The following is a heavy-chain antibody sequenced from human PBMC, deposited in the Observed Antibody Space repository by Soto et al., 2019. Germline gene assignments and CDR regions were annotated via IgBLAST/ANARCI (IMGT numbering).Heavy chain of an antibody. V-gene: IGHV3-66*01. J-gene: IGHJ4*02. CDR3: ARGMFRAFDY. Sequence: VQLVESGGGVVQPGRSLRLSCAASGFTFSSNYLSWVRQAPGKGLEWVSGIYGGGATYSADSVQGRFTISRDNSKNTLFLQMNSLRVEDTAVYFCARGMFRAFDYWGQGTLVTVSS. D-gene: IGHD3-10*02. CDR1: GFTFSSNY. CDR2: IYGGGAT.